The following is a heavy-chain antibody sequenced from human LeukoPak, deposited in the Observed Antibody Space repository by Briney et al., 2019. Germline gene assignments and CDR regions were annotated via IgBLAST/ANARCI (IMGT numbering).Heavy chain of an antibody. Sequence: PSETLSLTCTVSGGSISSYYWSWIRQPPGKGLEWIGYIYYSGSTNYNPSLKSRVIISVDTSKNQFSLKLSSVTAADTAVYYCARGGCSGGSCYGDAFDIWGQGTMVTVSS. CDR2: IYYSGST. D-gene: IGHD2-15*01. CDR1: GGSISSYY. J-gene: IGHJ3*02. CDR3: ARGGCSGGSCYGDAFDI. V-gene: IGHV4-59*01.